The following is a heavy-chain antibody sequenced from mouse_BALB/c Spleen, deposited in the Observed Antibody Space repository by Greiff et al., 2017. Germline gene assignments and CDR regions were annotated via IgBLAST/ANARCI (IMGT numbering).Heavy chain of an antibody. CDR3: ARSTYDRYDGGLAY. J-gene: IGHJ3*01. CDR2: IDPANGNT. V-gene: IGHV14-3*02. Sequence: VQLQQSGAELVKPGASVKLSCTASGFNIKDTYMHWVKQRPEQGLEWIGRIDPANGNTKYDPKFQGKATITADTSSNTAYLQLSSLTSEDTAVYYCARSTYDRYDGGLAYWGQGTLVTVSA. D-gene: IGHD2-14*01. CDR1: GFNIKDTY.